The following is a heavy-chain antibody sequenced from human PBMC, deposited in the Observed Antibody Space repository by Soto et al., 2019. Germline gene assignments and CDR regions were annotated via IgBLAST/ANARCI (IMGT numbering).Heavy chain of an antibody. CDR3: ARDIAGTTTNYYYYYMDV. V-gene: IGHV3-7*01. J-gene: IGHJ6*03. Sequence: GGSLRLSCAASGFTFSSYWMSWVRQAPGKGLEWVANIKQDGSEKYYVDSVKGRFTISRDNAKNSLYLQMNSLRAEDTAVYYCARDIAGTTTNYYYYYMDVWGKGTTVTVSS. D-gene: IGHD1-1*01. CDR2: IKQDGSEK. CDR1: GFTFSSYW.